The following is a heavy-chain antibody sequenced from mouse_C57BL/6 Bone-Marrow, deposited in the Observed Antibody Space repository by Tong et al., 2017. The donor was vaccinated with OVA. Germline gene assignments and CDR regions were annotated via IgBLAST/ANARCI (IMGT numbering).Heavy chain of an antibody. CDR1: EYEFPSHD. V-gene: IGHV5-2*01. D-gene: IGHD2-12*01. Sequence: EVQLQESGGGLVQPGESLKLSCESNEYEFPSHDMSWVRKTPEKRLELVAAINSDGGSTYYPDTMERRFIISRDSTKKTLYLQMSSLRSEDTALYYCARYRRRLLYIHFAYWGQGTLVTVSA. J-gene: IGHJ3*01. CDR2: INSDGGST. CDR3: ARYRRRLLYIHFAY.